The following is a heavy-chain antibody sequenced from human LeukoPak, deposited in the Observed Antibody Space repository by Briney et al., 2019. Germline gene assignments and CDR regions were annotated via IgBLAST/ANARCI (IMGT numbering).Heavy chain of an antibody. CDR1: GYTFTSYY. D-gene: IGHD2-15*01. Sequence: ASVKVSCKASGYTFTSYYMHWVRQAPGQGLEWMGIINPSGGSTSYAQKFQGRVTMTRDTSTSTVYMELSSLRSEDTAVYYCARRSASCIGGSCYPDAFDIWGQGTMVTVSS. CDR2: INPSGGST. J-gene: IGHJ3*02. V-gene: IGHV1-46*03. CDR3: ARRSASCIGGSCYPDAFDI.